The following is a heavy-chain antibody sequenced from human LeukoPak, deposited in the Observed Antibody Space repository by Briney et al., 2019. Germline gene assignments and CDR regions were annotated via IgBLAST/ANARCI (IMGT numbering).Heavy chain of an antibody. J-gene: IGHJ4*02. CDR3: ARGPAVRAYYYGPGSYPQRYYFDY. CDR2: ISSSSSTI. V-gene: IGHV3-48*01. Sequence: GGSLRLSCAASGFTFSSYSMNWVRQAPGKGLEWVSYISSSSSTIYYADSVKGRFTISRDNAKNSLYLQMNSLRAEDTAVYYCARGPAVRAYYYGPGSYPQRYYFDYWGQGTLVTVSS. D-gene: IGHD3-10*01. CDR1: GFTFSSYS.